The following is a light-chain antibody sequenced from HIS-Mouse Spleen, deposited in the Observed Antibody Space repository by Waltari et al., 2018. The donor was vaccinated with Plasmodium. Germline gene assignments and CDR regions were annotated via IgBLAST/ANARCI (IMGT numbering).Light chain of an antibody. Sequence: EIVLTQSPATLSLSPGARATLSCRASQSVSSYLAWSQQKPGQAPRLLIYDASNRATGIPARFSGSGSGTDFTLTISSLEPEDFAVYDCQQRSNWPPLTFGGGTKVEIK. V-gene: IGKV3-11*01. CDR2: DAS. CDR1: QSVSSY. J-gene: IGKJ4*01. CDR3: QQRSNWPPLT.